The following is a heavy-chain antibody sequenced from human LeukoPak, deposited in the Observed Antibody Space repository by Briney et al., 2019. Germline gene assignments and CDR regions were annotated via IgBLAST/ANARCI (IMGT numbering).Heavy chain of an antibody. CDR1: GGTFSSYA. Sequence: SVKVSCKASGGTFSSYAISWVRQAPGQGLEWMGGIIPIFGTANYAQKFQGRVTITADESTSTAYMELSSLRSEDTAVYYCARDARVVPAAIRRMFDYWGQGTLVTVSS. V-gene: IGHV1-69*13. CDR3: ARDARVVPAAIRRMFDY. J-gene: IGHJ4*02. CDR2: IIPIFGTA. D-gene: IGHD2-2*02.